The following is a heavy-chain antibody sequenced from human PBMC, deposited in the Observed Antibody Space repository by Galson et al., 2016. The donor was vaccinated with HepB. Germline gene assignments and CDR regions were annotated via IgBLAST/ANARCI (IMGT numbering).Heavy chain of an antibody. CDR1: GFTVSTNY. D-gene: IGHD3-10*01. CDR3: ARSPRILWFEVDY. CDR2: LNTDGTDT. J-gene: IGHJ4*02. V-gene: IGHV3-74*01. Sequence: SLRLSCAASGFTVSTNYMSWVRQAPGQGLVWAARLNTDGTDTHYADSVKGRFTISRDNAKSTVYLQMDSLRVDDTAVYYCARSPRILWFEVDYWGQGILVTVSS.